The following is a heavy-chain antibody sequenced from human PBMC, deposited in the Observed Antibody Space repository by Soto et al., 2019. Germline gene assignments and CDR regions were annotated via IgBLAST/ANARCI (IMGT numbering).Heavy chain of an antibody. CDR3: ARTPLI. CDR1: GDSISSYY. J-gene: IGHJ4*02. CDR2: VYSNGTT. D-gene: IGHD2-15*01. Sequence: SETLFLTCTVSGDSISSYYWSWIRRPPGKGLEWIGFVYSNGTTSYSRSLRSRVTMSVDTSTNQFSLNLKSVTAADSAVYYCARTPLIWGQGILVTVSS. V-gene: IGHV4-59*01.